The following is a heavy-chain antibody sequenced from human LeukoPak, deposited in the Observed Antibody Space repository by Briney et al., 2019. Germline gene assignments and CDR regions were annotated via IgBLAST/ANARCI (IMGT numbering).Heavy chain of an antibody. CDR1: GGTFSSYA. CDR3: AMGYYYDSSGYGFDY. Sequence: ASVKVSCTASGGTFSSYAISWVRQAPGQGLEWMGGIIPIFGTANYAQKFQGRVTITADESTSTAYMELSSLRSEDTAVYYCAMGYYYDSSGYGFDYWGQGTLVTVSS. V-gene: IGHV1-69*13. J-gene: IGHJ4*02. D-gene: IGHD3-22*01. CDR2: IIPIFGTA.